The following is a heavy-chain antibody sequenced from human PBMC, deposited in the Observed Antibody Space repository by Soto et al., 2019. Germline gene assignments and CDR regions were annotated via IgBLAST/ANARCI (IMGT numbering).Heavy chain of an antibody. Sequence: QVQLVQSGAEVQKPGSSVKVSCNASGGTFSSDAISWVRQAPGQGLEWMGGIIPIFGTANYAQKFQGRVTITADESTSTAYMELSRLISDDTAVYYCARDLVAGYYYYGMDVWCQGTTVTVS. D-gene: IGHD6-19*01. V-gene: IGHV1-69*01. J-gene: IGHJ6*02. CDR3: ARDLVAGYYYYGMDV. CDR2: IIPIFGTA. CDR1: GGTFSSDA.